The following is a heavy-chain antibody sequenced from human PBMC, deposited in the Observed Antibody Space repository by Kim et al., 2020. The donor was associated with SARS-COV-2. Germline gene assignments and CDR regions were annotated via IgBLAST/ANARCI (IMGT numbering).Heavy chain of an antibody. V-gene: IGHV3-30*18. J-gene: IGHJ3*02. D-gene: IGHD3-22*01. CDR1: GFTFSSYG. Sequence: GGSLRLSCAASGFTFSSYGMHWVRQAPGKGLEWVAVISYDGSNKYYADSVKGRFTISRDNSKNTLYLQMNSLRAEDTAVYYCAKTRHYYDSSGYSDAFDIWGQGTMVTVSS. CDR3: AKTRHYYDSSGYSDAFDI. CDR2: ISYDGSNK.